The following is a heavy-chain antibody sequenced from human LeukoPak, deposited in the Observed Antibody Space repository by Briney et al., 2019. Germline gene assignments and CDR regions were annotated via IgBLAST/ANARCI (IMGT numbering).Heavy chain of an antibody. CDR2: IKQDGSEK. CDR3: ARESGSYYNVGAFDI. CDR1: GFTFSSYW. J-gene: IGHJ3*02. Sequence: PGGSLRLSCAASGFTFSSYWMSWVRQAPGKGLEWVANIKQDGSEKYYVDSVKGRFTISRDNAKNSLYLQMNSLRAEDTAVYYCARESGSYYNVGAFDIWCQGTMVTVSS. D-gene: IGHD3-10*01. V-gene: IGHV3-7*01.